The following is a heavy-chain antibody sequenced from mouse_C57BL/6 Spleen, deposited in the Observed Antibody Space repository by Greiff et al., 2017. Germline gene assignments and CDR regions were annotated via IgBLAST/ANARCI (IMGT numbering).Heavy chain of an antibody. V-gene: IGHV1-52*01. CDR1: GYTFTSYW. CDR3: ARRSSGFDY. J-gene: IGHJ2*01. Sequence: QVQLQQPGAELVRPGSSVTLSCKASGYTFTSYWMHWVKQRPIQGLEWIGNIDPSDSATHYNQKFKDKATLTVDKSSSTAYMQLSSLTTEDYAEYYWARRSSGFDYWGQGTTLTVSS. CDR2: IDPSDSAT. D-gene: IGHD3-2*02.